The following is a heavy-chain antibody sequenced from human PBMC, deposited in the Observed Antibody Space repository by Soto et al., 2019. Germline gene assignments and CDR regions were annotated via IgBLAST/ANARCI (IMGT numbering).Heavy chain of an antibody. Sequence: GGSLILSCAASGFTFSSYAMSWVRQAPGKGLEWVSTISGSGGSTYYADSVKGRFTISRDNSKNTLYLQMSSLRAEDTAVYYWAKMGGSDDDFDIWGQGTMVT. CDR1: GFTFSSYA. CDR3: AKMGGSDDDFDI. CDR2: ISGSGGST. J-gene: IGHJ3*02. D-gene: IGHD2-15*01. V-gene: IGHV3-23*01.